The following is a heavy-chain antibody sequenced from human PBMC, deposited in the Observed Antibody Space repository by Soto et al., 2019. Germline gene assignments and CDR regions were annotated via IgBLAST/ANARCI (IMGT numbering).Heavy chain of an antibody. V-gene: IGHV1-18*01. D-gene: IGHD1-7*01. Sequence: AASVKVSCKTSGYTFTSYGISWVRQAPGQGLEWVGWIRVSDGLIKYAERMEGRVTVTIDSSTSTAYMELRSLRPDDTAVYYCARDANYEPDYWGQGTLVTVSS. CDR2: IRVSDGLI. CDR3: ARDANYEPDY. J-gene: IGHJ4*02. CDR1: GYTFTSYG.